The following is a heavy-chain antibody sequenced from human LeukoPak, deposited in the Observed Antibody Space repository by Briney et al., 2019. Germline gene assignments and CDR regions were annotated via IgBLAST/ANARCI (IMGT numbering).Heavy chain of an antibody. D-gene: IGHD3-22*01. J-gene: IGHJ4*02. CDR3: ARGPYYYDSSGYLRYYFDS. Sequence: PGGSLRLSCAASGFTFSSYWLHWVRQAPGKGLVWVSRINSGGSTTNYADSVKGRFTVSRDNAKNTLYLQMNSLRAEDTAVYYCARGPYYYDSSGYLRYYFDSWGQGTLVTVSS. V-gene: IGHV3-74*01. CDR1: GFTFSSYW. CDR2: INSGGSTT.